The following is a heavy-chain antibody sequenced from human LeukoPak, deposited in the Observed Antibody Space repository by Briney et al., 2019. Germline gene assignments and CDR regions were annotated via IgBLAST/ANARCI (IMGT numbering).Heavy chain of an antibody. V-gene: IGHV4-34*01. CDR3: ARGYYDTSAYSNPFDF. Sequence: SETLSLTCAVYGGSFSGYYWSWIRQPPGKGLEWIGEINHSGSTNYNPSLKSRVTISVDTSKNQFSLKLSSVTAADTAVYYCARGYYDTSAYSNPFDFWGQRTLVTVSS. J-gene: IGHJ4*02. D-gene: IGHD3-22*01. CDR2: INHSGST. CDR1: GGSFSGYY.